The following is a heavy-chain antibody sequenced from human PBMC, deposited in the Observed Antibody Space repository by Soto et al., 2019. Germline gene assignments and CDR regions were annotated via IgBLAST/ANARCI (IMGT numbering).Heavy chain of an antibody. V-gene: IGHV3-30-3*01. D-gene: IGHD5-12*01. CDR3: ARDREAYSGFDYPDY. CDR1: GFAFSSYA. Sequence: GGSLRLSCVASGFAFSSYALHWVRQAPGKGLEWVALISSDGSDKYYADSVRGRLTISRDNSKNALYLQMSSLRPEDTAIYYCARDREAYSGFDYPDYWGQGTLVTAPQ. CDR2: ISSDGSDK. J-gene: IGHJ4*02.